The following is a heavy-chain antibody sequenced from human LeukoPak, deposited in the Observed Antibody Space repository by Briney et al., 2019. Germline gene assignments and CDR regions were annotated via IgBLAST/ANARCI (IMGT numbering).Heavy chain of an antibody. J-gene: IGHJ4*02. Sequence: GGSLRLSCAASGFTFSSYWMHWVRQAQGKGLVWVSRIKTDGSDTSYADSVKGRFTISRDNAKNTLYLQMNSMSAEDTAVYYCARGGSSGCLDYWGQGTLVTVSS. V-gene: IGHV3-74*01. D-gene: IGHD6-19*01. CDR2: IKTDGSDT. CDR1: GFTFSSYW. CDR3: ARGGSSGCLDY.